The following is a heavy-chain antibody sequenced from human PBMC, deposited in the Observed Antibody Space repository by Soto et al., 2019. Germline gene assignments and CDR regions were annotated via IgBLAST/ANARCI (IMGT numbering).Heavy chain of an antibody. J-gene: IGHJ5*02. D-gene: IGHD6-13*01. Sequence: QVQLVESGGGLVKPGGSLRLSCAASGFTFSDYYMSWIRQAPGKGLEWVSYISSSSSYTNYADSVKGRFTISRDNAKNSLYRQMNSLRAEDTAVYYCARSVAAGDWFDPWGQGTLVTVSS. CDR3: ARSVAAGDWFDP. V-gene: IGHV3-11*05. CDR1: GFTFSDYY. CDR2: ISSSSSYT.